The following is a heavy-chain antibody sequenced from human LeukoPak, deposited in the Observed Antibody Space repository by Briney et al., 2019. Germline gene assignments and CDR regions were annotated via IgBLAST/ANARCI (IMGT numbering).Heavy chain of an antibody. CDR2: ISYSGST. Sequence: PSETLTLTCTVSGGSISSHYWTWIRQSPGKGLEWTGYISYSGSTNYNPSLKSRVTLSVDTSKNQFSLKLSSVTAADTAVYYCARDPTTVTKGFDIWGQGTMVTVSS. D-gene: IGHD4-17*01. J-gene: IGHJ3*02. CDR3: ARDPTTVTKGFDI. CDR1: GGSISSHY. V-gene: IGHV4-59*11.